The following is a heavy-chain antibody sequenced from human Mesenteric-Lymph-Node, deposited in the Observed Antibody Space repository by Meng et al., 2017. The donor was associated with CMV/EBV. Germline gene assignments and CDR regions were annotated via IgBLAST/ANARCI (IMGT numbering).Heavy chain of an antibody. CDR2: ISAYNGDT. CDR1: GYIFNNYG. Sequence: SGYIFNNYGVIWVRQAPGQGLEWMGWISAYNGDTKYTQKLQNRLTMTTDTSTNTAYMELSGVNSDDTAMYYCVRAQGSGAIYHFDYWGQGTLVTVSS. J-gene: IGHJ4*02. V-gene: IGHV1-18*01. D-gene: IGHD3-10*01. CDR3: VRAQGSGAIYHFDY.